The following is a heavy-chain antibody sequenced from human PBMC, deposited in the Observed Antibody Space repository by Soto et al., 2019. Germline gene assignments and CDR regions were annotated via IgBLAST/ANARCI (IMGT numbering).Heavy chain of an antibody. Sequence: EVQLLESGGGLVQPGGSLRLSCAASGFTFSSYAMSWVRQAPGKGLEWVSAISGSGGSTYYADSVKGRFTISRDNSKNTRPLQINSLIAADTGVYYCASDSVTIFGWFDPWGQGILVAVSS. D-gene: IGHD4-17*01. CDR3: ASDSVTIFGWFDP. J-gene: IGHJ5*02. CDR2: ISGSGGST. V-gene: IGHV3-23*01. CDR1: GFTFSSYA.